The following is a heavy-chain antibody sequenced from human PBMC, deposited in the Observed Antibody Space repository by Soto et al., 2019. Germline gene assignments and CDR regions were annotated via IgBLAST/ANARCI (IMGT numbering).Heavy chain of an antibody. V-gene: IGHV4-31*03. J-gene: IGHJ3*02. D-gene: IGHD5-12*01. Sequence: SETLSLTCTVSGGSISSGGYYWSWIRQHPGKGLEWIGYIYYSGSTYYNPSLMSRVTISVDTSKNQFSLKLSSVTAADTAVYYCARDRNIVATIDAFDIWGQGTMVTVSS. CDR2: IYYSGST. CDR1: GGSISSGGYY. CDR3: ARDRNIVATIDAFDI.